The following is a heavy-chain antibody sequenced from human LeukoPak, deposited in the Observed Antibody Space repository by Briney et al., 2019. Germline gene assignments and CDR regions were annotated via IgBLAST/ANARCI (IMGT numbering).Heavy chain of an antibody. CDR3: ARGRKSSYDTLTGYYKSDAFDI. CDR1: GYSLITYG. Sequence: GASVKVSCKAAGYSLITYGISWVRQAPGQGLEWMGWISAYNGNTNYAQKLQGRVTVTTDTSTNTAYMELRSLRSDDTAVYYCARGRKSSYDTLTGYYKSDAFDIWGQGTMVTVSS. J-gene: IGHJ3*02. V-gene: IGHV1-18*01. D-gene: IGHD3-9*01. CDR2: ISAYNGNT.